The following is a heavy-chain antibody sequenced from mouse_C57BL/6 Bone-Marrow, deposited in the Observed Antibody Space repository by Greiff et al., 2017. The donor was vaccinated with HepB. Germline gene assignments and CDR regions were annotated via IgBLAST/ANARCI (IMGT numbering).Heavy chain of an antibody. Sequence: QVQLQQPGAELVKPGASVKMSCKASGYTFTSYWITWVKQRPGQGLEWIGDIYPGSGSTNYHEKFKRKATLTVDTSSSTAYMQLSSLTSEASAVYYCARPSYYYGSSYFDYWGQGTTLTVSS. CDR2: IYPGSGST. CDR1: GYTFTSYW. D-gene: IGHD1-1*01. J-gene: IGHJ2*01. V-gene: IGHV1-55*01. CDR3: ARPSYYYGSSYFDY.